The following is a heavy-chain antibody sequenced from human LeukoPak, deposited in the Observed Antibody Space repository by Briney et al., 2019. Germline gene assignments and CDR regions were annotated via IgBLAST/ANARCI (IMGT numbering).Heavy chain of an antibody. CDR2: ISAYKGNT. J-gene: IGHJ3*01. CDR3: ARDLYYYGAGSYYDVFDV. V-gene: IGHV1-18*01. Sequence: ASVKVSCKASGYTFSTYGISWVRQAPGQGIEWMGWISAYKGNTYYVQKLQGRVTMTTDTSTSTAYMELRSLRSDGTAIYYCARDLYYYGAGSYYDVFDVWGQGTMVTVSS. CDR1: GYTFSTYG. D-gene: IGHD3-10*01.